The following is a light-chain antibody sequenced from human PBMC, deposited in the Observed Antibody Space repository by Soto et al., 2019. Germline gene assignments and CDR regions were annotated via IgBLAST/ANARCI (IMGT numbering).Light chain of an antibody. V-gene: IGKV1-5*03. CDR3: QHYNTYPWT. CDR1: QSISSW. Sequence: DIQMTQSPSTLSASVGDRVTITCRASQSISSWGAWYQQKPGKGPKLLIYKASHLESGVPSRFSGSGPGTEFTLTISSLQPGDFATYYCQHYNTYPWTFGHGTKVDIK. J-gene: IGKJ1*01. CDR2: KAS.